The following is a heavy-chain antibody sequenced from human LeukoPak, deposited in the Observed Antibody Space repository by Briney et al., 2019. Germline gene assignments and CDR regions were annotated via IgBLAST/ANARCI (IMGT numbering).Heavy chain of an antibody. CDR1: VGFISSGCYY. V-gene: IGHV4-31*02. J-gene: IGHJ6*02. CDR3: ASSLSWDSSGYYYYYDGMDV. Sequence: PSETLSLTCTVSVGFISSGCYYWSWIRQHPGKGLEWIGYIYYSGSTYYNPSLKSRVTISVDTSKNQFSLKLSSVTAADTAVYYCASSLSWDSSGYYYYYDGMDVWGQGTTVTVSS. CDR2: IYYSGST. D-gene: IGHD3-22*01.